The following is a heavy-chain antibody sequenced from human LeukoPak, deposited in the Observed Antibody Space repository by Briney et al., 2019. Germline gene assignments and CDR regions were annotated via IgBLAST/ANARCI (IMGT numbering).Heavy chain of an antibody. D-gene: IGHD4-17*01. V-gene: IGHV4-4*07. CDR2: FYNSGST. Sequence: SETLSLTCAVSGGSISSWYWSWIRQPAGKGLEWIGRFYNSGSTEYNPSLKSRVSMSVDTSKNQFSLKLVSVTAADTAVYYCATGDLSSFDYWGQGALVTVSS. CDR1: GGSISSWY. CDR3: ATGDLSSFDY. J-gene: IGHJ4*02.